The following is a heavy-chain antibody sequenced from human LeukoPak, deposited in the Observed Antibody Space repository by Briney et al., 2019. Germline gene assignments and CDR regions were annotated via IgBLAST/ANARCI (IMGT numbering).Heavy chain of an antibody. V-gene: IGHV3-53*01. J-gene: IGHJ4*02. Sequence: GGSLRLSCAASGFAVTNKYMTWVRQAPGKGLEWVSVIYNGGTTYYADSVKGRFTISRDNSKNTLFLQLNSLRAEDTAVYYCASIPSSMVRGVIPNDYWGQGTLVTVSS. CDR1: GFAVTNKY. D-gene: IGHD3-10*01. CDR2: IYNGGTT. CDR3: ASIPSSMVRGVIPNDY.